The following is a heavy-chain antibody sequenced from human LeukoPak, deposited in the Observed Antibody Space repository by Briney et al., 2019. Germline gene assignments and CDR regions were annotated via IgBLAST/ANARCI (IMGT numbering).Heavy chain of an antibody. J-gene: IGHJ4*02. CDR2: IKSKSAGGTI. V-gene: IGHV3-15*01. CDR1: GFSFSNAW. Sequence: PGGSLRLSCAASGFSFSNAWMSWARQAPGKGLEWVGRIKSKSAGGTIEYGAPVKGRFTISRDDSENMLYLQMSSLKTEDTAVYYCTTYDRSGYYSDYWGQGTLVTVSS. D-gene: IGHD3-22*01. CDR3: TTYDRSGYYSDY.